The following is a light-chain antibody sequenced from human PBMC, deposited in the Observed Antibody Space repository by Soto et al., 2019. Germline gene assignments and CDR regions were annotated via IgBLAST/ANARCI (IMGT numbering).Light chain of an antibody. V-gene: IGLV1-44*01. Sequence: QSVLTQPPSASGTPGQRVTISCSGSRSNIGSNTVNWYQQLPGTAPRLLIYNTNHRPSGVPDRFSGSKSGTSASLAISGLQAEDEADYHCAAWDNSLTGPVFGGGTKVTVL. CDR1: RSNIGSNT. CDR3: AAWDNSLTGPV. J-gene: IGLJ2*01. CDR2: NTN.